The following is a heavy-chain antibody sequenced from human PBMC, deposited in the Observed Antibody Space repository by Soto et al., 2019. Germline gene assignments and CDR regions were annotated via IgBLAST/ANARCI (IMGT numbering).Heavy chain of an antibody. CDR2: IWYDGSNK. Sequence: GGSLRLSCAASGFTFSSYGMHWVRQAPGKGLEWVAVIWYDGSNKYYADSVKGRFTISRDNSKNTLYLQMNSLRAEDTAVYYCAREGHELLWFGESPYDYYYGMDVWGQGTTVTVSS. CDR3: AREGHELLWFGESPYDYYYGMDV. J-gene: IGHJ6*02. D-gene: IGHD3-10*01. CDR1: GFTFSSYG. V-gene: IGHV3-33*01.